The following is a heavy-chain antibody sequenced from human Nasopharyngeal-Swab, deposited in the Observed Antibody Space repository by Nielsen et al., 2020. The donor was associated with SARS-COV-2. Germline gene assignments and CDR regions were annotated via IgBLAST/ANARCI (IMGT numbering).Heavy chain of an antibody. CDR1: GGSFSGYY. CDR3: ARGRGVDYGSGSKLTVFDY. V-gene: IGHV4-34*01. CDR2: INHSGST. J-gene: IGHJ4*02. D-gene: IGHD3-10*01. Sequence: SETLSLTCAVYGGSFSGYYWSWIRQPPGKGLEWIGEINHSGSTNYNPSLKSRVTISVDTSKNQCSLKLSSVTAADTAVYYCARGRGVDYGSGSKLTVFDYWGQGTLVTVSS.